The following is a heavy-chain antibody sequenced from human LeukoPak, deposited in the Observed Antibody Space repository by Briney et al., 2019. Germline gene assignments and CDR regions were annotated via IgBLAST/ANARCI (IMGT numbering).Heavy chain of an antibody. CDR2: ISSSGSTT. CDR3: AEKKNFYFDY. J-gene: IGHJ4*02. D-gene: IGHD1-7*01. V-gene: IGHV3-23*01. Sequence: GGSLRLSCAASGFTFSSYAMSWVRQAPGKGLEWLSAISSSGSTTYYADSVKGRFTISRDNSKNTLYLQMNSLKAEDTAVYYYAEKKNFYFDYWGQGTLVTVSS. CDR1: GFTFSSYA.